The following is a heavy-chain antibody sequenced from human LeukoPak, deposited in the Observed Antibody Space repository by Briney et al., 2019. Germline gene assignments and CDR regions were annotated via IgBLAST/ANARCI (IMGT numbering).Heavy chain of an antibody. CDR3: ARDRYSYGASHFDY. CDR2: INPNSGGT. J-gene: IGHJ4*02. D-gene: IGHD5-18*01. Sequence: GASVKVSCKASGYTFTGYYMHWVRQAPGQGLEWMGWINPNSGGTNYAQKFQGRVTMTRDTSISTAYMELSRLRSDDTAVYYCARDRYSYGASHFDYWGQGTLVTVSS. V-gene: IGHV1-2*02. CDR1: GYTFTGYY.